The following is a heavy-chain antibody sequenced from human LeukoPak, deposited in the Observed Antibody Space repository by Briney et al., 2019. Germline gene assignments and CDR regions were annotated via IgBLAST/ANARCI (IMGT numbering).Heavy chain of an antibody. CDR2: TYYRSKWYN. Sequence: SQTLSLTCAISGDSVSSNSAAWNWIRQSPSRGLEWLGRTYYRSKWYNDYAVSVKSRITINPDTSKNQISLQLNSVTPEDTAVYYCARGGHAAAGIPYYYYGMDVWGQGTTVTVSS. CDR3: ARGGHAAAGIPYYYYGMDV. V-gene: IGHV6-1*01. D-gene: IGHD6-13*01. CDR1: GDSVSSNSAA. J-gene: IGHJ6*02.